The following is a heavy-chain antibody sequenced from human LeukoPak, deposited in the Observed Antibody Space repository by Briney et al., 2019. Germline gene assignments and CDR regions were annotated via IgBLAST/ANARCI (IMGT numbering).Heavy chain of an antibody. D-gene: IGHD3-3*01. V-gene: IGHV3-23*01. CDR2: ISGSGIST. J-gene: IGHJ6*02. Sequence: GGSPRLSCAASGFTFSSYAMSWVRQAPGKGLEWVSAISGSGISTYYADSVKGRFTISRDNSKNTLYLQMNSLRAEDTAVYYCAKGFNQYDFYYGMDVWGQGTTVTVSS. CDR3: AKGFNQYDFYYGMDV. CDR1: GFTFSSYA.